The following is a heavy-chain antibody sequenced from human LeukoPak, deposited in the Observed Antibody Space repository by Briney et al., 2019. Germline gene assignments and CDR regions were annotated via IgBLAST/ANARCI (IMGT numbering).Heavy chain of an antibody. J-gene: IGHJ3*02. V-gene: IGHV3-53*01. Sequence: GGSLRLSCAASGFTVSNNYLHWVRQAPGKGLEWVSVIYSGGTTYYANSVKGRFTISRDSSKNTMYLQMNSLRVEDTAVYYCARDRGDYALYDAFDIWGQGTMVTVSS. CDR1: GFTVSNNY. CDR3: ARDRGDYALYDAFDI. D-gene: IGHD4-17*01. CDR2: IYSGGTT.